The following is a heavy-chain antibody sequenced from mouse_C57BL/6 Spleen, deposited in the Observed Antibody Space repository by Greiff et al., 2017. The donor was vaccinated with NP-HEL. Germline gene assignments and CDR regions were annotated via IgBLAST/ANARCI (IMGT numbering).Heavy chain of an antibody. Sequence: QVQLQQSGPELVKPGASVKISCKASGYAFSSSWMHWVKQRPGTGLEWIGRIYPGDGDTNYNGKFKGKATLTADKSSSTAYMQLSSLTSEDSAVYFCARGRGEYYFDYWGQGTTLTVSS. V-gene: IGHV1-82*01. J-gene: IGHJ2*01. CDR1: GYAFSSSW. D-gene: IGHD3-3*01. CDR3: ARGRGEYYFDY. CDR2: IYPGDGDT.